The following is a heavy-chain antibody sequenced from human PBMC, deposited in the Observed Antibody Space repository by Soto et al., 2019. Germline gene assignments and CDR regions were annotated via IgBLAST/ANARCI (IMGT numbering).Heavy chain of an antibody. CDR2: ISSSSSYI. CDR1: GFTFSSYS. J-gene: IGHJ6*03. V-gene: IGHV3-21*01. Sequence: EVQLVESGGGLVQPGGSLRLSCAASGFTFSSYSMNWVRQAPGKGLEWVSSISSSSSYIYYADSVKGRFTISRDNAKNSLYLQMNSLRAEDTAVYYCAREANYGSGEAGYYYMDVWGKGTTVTVSS. CDR3: AREANYGSGEAGYYYMDV. D-gene: IGHD3-10*01.